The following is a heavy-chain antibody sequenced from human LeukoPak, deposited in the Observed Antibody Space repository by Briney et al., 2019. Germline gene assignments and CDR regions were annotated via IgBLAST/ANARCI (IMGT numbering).Heavy chain of an antibody. CDR2: IYTNENT. CDR3: ARAAAAAGGQYFDY. CDR1: GGSISTYY. V-gene: IGHV4-4*07. Sequence: SETLSLTRTVSGGSISTYYWSWIRQPAGKGLEWIGRIYTNENTNYNPSLRSRVTMSADTSKNQFSLKLSSVTAADTAVYYCARAAAAAGGQYFDYWGQGTLVAVSS. D-gene: IGHD6-13*01. J-gene: IGHJ4*02.